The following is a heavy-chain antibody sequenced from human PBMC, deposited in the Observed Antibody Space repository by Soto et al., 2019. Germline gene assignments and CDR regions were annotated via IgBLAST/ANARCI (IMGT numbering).Heavy chain of an antibody. J-gene: IGHJ4*02. CDR1: GYTFTRYD. CDR3: ARGPSPTYYDFWSGYSARYDY. D-gene: IGHD3-3*01. Sequence: GASVKVSCKASGYTFTRYDIKWGGQATGQGVEWMGWMNPNSGNTGYAQKFQGRVNMTRNTSISTAYMELSSLRSEDTAVYYCARGPSPTYYDFWSGYSARYDYWGQGTLVTVSS. V-gene: IGHV1-8*01. CDR2: MNPNSGNT.